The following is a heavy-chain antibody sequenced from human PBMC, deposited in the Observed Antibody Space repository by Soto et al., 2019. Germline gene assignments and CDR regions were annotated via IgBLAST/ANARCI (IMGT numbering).Heavy chain of an antibody. Sequence: GGSLRPSCAASGFTFSSYAMSWVRQAPGKGLEWVSAISGSGGRTYYADSVKGRFTISRDNSKNTVYLQMNSLRAEDTAVYYCAKDPPNYYVPTYNWFDPWGQGTLVTVSS. CDR1: GFTFSSYA. CDR2: ISGSGGRT. CDR3: AKDPPNYYVPTYNWFDP. V-gene: IGHV3-23*01. J-gene: IGHJ5*02. D-gene: IGHD3-10*02.